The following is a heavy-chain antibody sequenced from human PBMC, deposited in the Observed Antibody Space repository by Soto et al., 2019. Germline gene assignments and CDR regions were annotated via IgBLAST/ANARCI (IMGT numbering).Heavy chain of an antibody. V-gene: IGHV1-2*04. D-gene: IGHD6-13*01. Sequence: ASVKASCKASGYAFTWFNIHWVRQAPRQGLEWMGWINPNSGGTNYAQKFQGWVTMTRDTSISTAYMELSRLRSDDTAVYYCARVAIAAAADERQNYYYYYGMDVWGQGTTVTVSS. CDR3: ARVAIAAAADERQNYYYYYGMDV. CDR2: INPNSGGT. J-gene: IGHJ6*02. CDR1: GYAFTWFN.